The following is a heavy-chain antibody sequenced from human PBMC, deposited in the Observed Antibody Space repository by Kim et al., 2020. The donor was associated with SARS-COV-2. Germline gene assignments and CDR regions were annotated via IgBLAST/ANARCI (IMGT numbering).Heavy chain of an antibody. CDR2: IGGSGVYT. CDR1: GFHFNDYA. Sequence: GGSLRLSCAASGFHFNDYAMSWVRQAPGKGLEWVSRIGGSGVYTTYADSVKGRFTISRNNSKNTLYLQMNSLRAADTAVYYCAKQSRGDSGNDDFDYWG. D-gene: IGHD5-12*01. CDR3: AKQSRGDSGNDDFDY. V-gene: IGHV3-23*01. J-gene: IGHJ4*01.